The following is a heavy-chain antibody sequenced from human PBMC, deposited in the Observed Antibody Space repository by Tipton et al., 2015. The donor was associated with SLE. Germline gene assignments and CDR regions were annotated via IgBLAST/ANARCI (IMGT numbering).Heavy chain of an antibody. CDR1: GGSLSGYS. CDR3: VRGSASGYYGMDV. CDR2: INETGDT. J-gene: IGHJ6*02. Sequence: TLSLTCAVSGGSLSGYSWSWIRQSPGRGLEWIGDINETGDTNYNPSLKSRVTISVVTSKNQLSLEVTSVTAADTAVYYCVRGSASGYYGMDVWDQGTTVTVSS. V-gene: IGHV4-34*01.